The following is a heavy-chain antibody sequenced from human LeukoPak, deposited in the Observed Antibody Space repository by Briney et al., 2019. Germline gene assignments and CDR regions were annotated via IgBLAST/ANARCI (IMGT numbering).Heavy chain of an antibody. CDR1: GYSFSSFSTYW. Sequence: NRGESLKISCKGSGYSFSSFSTYWVAWVRQMPGKGLEWMGIIYPADSNTRYSPSFQGQVTISADKSISTTYLQWSSLKASDTAVYYCTRLHYGDYGRFDPWGQGTLVTVSS. CDR3: TRLHYGDYGRFDP. D-gene: IGHD4-17*01. V-gene: IGHV5-51*01. J-gene: IGHJ5*02. CDR2: IYPADSNT.